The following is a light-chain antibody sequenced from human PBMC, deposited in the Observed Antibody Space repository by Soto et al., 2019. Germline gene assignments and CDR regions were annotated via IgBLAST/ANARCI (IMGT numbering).Light chain of an antibody. CDR3: QQYNNWPPLT. CDR2: DAS. V-gene: IGKV3-15*01. J-gene: IGKJ4*01. Sequence: EIVMTQSPATLSVSPGDRATLSCRASQSVSSSLAWYQQIPGQAPRLLIYDASTRATGIPARFGGXXXXTXXXXTISSLQSEDFAVYYCQQYNNWPPLTFGGGTKVELK. CDR1: QSVSSS.